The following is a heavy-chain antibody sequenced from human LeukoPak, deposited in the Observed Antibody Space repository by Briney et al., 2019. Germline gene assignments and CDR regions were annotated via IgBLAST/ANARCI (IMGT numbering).Heavy chain of an antibody. CDR1: GFTFSTYS. Sequence: GGSLRLSCAASGFTFSTYSMNWVRQAPGKGLEWVSYISSSSTTIYYADSVKGRFTISRDNAKNSLYLQMNRLRAEDTAVYYCTRDRAFTMIRGVITNWFDPWGQGTQVTVSS. V-gene: IGHV3-48*01. CDR3: TRDRAFTMIRGVITNWFDP. J-gene: IGHJ5*02. CDR2: ISSSSTTI. D-gene: IGHD3-10*01.